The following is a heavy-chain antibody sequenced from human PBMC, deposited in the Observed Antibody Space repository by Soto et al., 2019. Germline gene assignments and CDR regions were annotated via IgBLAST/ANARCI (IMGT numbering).Heavy chain of an antibody. V-gene: IGHV3-30-3*01. Sequence: QVQLVESGGGVVQPGRSLRLSCAASGFTFSSYAMHWVRQAPGKGLEWVAIISYDGSNEYYADSVKGRFTISRDNSQKTLYLQMNSLRAEDTAVYYCARARLKYSSGWYGGYWGQGTLVTVSS. CDR1: GFTFSSYA. J-gene: IGHJ4*02. CDR2: ISYDGSNE. CDR3: ARARLKYSSGWYGGY. D-gene: IGHD6-19*01.